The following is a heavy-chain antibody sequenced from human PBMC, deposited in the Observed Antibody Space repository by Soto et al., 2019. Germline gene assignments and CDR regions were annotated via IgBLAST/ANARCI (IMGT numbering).Heavy chain of an antibody. CDR1: GGSISSYY. D-gene: IGHD3-10*01. Sequence: SETLSLTCTVSGGSISSYYWSWIRQPPGKGLEWIGHIYYSGSTTYNPSLKSRVTISVDTSKNQFSLKLSSMTAADTAVYYCARSGGSGSYYKVFDSWGQGTLVTVSS. CDR3: ARSGGSGSYYKVFDS. V-gene: IGHV4-59*01. J-gene: IGHJ4*02. CDR2: IYYSGST.